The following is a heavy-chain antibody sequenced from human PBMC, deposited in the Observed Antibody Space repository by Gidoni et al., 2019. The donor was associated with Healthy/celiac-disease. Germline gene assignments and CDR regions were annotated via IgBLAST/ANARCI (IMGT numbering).Heavy chain of an antibody. J-gene: IGHJ4*02. D-gene: IGHD5-12*01. CDR3: AGMAQSPYIY. Sequence: QVQLVQSGAEVKKPGSSVKVSCKASGGTFSSYAISWVRQAPGQGLAWMGRIIPILGIANYAQKFQGRVTITADKSTSTAYMELSSLRSEDTAVYYCAGMAQSPYIYWGQGTLVTVSS. CDR1: GGTFSSYA. CDR2: IIPILGIA. V-gene: IGHV1-69*04.